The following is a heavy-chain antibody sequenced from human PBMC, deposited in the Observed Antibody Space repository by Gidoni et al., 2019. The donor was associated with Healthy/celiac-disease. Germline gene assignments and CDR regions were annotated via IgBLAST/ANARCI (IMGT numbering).Heavy chain of an antibody. D-gene: IGHD3-10*01. CDR3: ARPARFGETTWFDP. J-gene: IGHJ5*02. CDR2: IYYSGST. CDR1: GGSISSSSYY. V-gene: IGHV4-39*01. Sequence: QLQLQESGPGLEKPSETLSLTCTVSGGSISSSSYYWGGIRQPPGKGLEWIGIIYYSGSTYYIPSLKSRVTISVDTSKTQFSLKLSSVTAADTAVYYCARPARFGETTWFDPWGQGTLVTVSS.